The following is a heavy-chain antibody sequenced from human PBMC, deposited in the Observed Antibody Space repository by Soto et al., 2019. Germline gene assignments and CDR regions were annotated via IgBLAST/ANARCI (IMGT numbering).Heavy chain of an antibody. CDR3: AKNWNWGSLVH. CDR2: LYYSGTT. Sequence: SETLSLTCTVSGASFSSFYWSWIRQPPGKGLEWIGYLYYSGTTNYNPSLKSRVTISVDTSKNQFSLKLSSVTAADTAVYYCAKNWNWGSLVHWGQGTLVTVSS. D-gene: IGHD7-27*01. J-gene: IGHJ4*02. CDR1: GASFSSFY. V-gene: IGHV4-59*12.